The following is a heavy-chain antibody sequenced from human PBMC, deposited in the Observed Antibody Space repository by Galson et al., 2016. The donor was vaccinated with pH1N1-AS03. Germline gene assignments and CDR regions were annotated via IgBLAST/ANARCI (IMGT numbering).Heavy chain of an antibody. V-gene: IGHV1-3*01. CDR2: INADNTDT. D-gene: IGHD3-22*01. CDR1: GYTFTNYA. J-gene: IGHJ4*02. CDR3: KRTNYCHSSGEY. Sequence: SVKVSCKASGYTFTNYAVHWVRQAPGQRLEWMGWINADNTDTKYSQKFQDRVTITRDTFATSAYMELSSLRSEGTAVYYCKRTNYCHSSGEYWGQGTLVTVSS.